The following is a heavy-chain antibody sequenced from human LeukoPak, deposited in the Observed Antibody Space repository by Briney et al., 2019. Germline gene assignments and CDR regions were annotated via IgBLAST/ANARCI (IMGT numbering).Heavy chain of an antibody. V-gene: IGHV1-69*02. CDR1: GGTFSSYT. Sequence: SVKVSCKASGGTFSSYTISWVRQAPGQGLEWMGRIIPILGIANYAQKFQGRVTITADKSTSTAYMELSSLRSEDTAVYYCARAYDSSGYYNDPGAFDIWGQGTMVTVSS. J-gene: IGHJ3*02. CDR3: ARAYDSSGYYNDPGAFDI. CDR2: IIPILGIA. D-gene: IGHD3-22*01.